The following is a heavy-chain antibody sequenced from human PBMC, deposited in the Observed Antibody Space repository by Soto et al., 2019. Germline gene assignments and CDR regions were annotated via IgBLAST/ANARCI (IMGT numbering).Heavy chain of an antibody. CDR2: IKQDGGEK. CDR3: ASAPAKSGSNYYFEY. J-gene: IGHJ4*02. V-gene: IGHV3-7*05. CDR1: GFTFSDYW. D-gene: IGHD1-26*01. Sequence: EVQLVESGGGLVQPGGSLRLSCAASGFTFSDYWMSWVRQAPGKGLEWVAHIKQDGGEKYYVDSVKGRFSISRDNAKNSLYLQMNSLRAEDTAVFYCASAPAKSGSNYYFEYWGQGTLVTVSS.